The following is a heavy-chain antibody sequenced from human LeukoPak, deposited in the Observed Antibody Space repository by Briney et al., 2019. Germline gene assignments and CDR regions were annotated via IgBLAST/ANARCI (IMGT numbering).Heavy chain of an antibody. V-gene: IGHV3-30*18. J-gene: IGHJ4*02. CDR2: ISYDGSNK. Sequence: GRSLRLSCAASGFTFSSYGMHWVRQAPGKGLEWVAVISYDGSNKYYADSVKGRFTISRDNSKNTLYLQMNSLRAEDTAVYYCAKDRTSSGWSYYFDYWGQGTLVTVSS. CDR3: AKDRTSSGWSYYFDY. CDR1: GFTFSSYG. D-gene: IGHD6-19*01.